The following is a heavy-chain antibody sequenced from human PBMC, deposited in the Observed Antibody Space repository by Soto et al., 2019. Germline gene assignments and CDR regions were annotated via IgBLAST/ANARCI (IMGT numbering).Heavy chain of an antibody. CDR1: GGSISSGGYY. J-gene: IGHJ4*02. CDR3: ARLDSSGYYYGYYFDY. Sequence: SETLSLTCTVSGGSISSGGYYWSWIRQHPGKGLEWIGYIYYSGSTYYNPSTKSRVTISVDTSKNKFSLKLSSVTAAATPVYYCARLDSSGYYYGYYFDYCGQGTLVTVSS. V-gene: IGHV4-31*03. CDR2: IYYSGST. D-gene: IGHD3-22*01.